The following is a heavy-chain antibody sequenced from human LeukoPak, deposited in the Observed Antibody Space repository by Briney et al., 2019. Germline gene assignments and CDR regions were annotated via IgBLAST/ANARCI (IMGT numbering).Heavy chain of an antibody. CDR1: GYTFTSYG. CDR2: ISAYNGNT. V-gene: IGHV1-18*04. D-gene: IGHD5-18*01. Sequence: VASVKVSCKASGYTFTSYGISWVRQAPGQGLEWMGWISAYNGNTNYAQKLQGRVTMTTDTSTSTAYMELRSLRSDDTAVYYCARMDTAMVTFDYFGYWGQGTLVTVSS. CDR3: ARMDTAMVTFDYFGY. J-gene: IGHJ4*02.